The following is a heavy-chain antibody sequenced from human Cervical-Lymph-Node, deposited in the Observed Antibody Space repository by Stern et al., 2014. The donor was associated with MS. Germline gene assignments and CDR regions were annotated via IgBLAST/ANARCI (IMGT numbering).Heavy chain of an antibody. CDR2: ISSSSSYI. CDR1: GFTFSSYS. CDR3: ARDRTASGGTFDI. V-gene: IGHV3-21*01. Sequence: EVQLEESGGGLVKPGGSLRLSCAASGFTFSSYSMNWVRQAPGKGLEWVSSISSSSSYIYYADSVKGRFTISRDNAKNSLYLQMNSLRAEDTAVYYCARDRTASGGTFDIWGQGTMVTVSS. D-gene: IGHD3-10*01. J-gene: IGHJ3*02.